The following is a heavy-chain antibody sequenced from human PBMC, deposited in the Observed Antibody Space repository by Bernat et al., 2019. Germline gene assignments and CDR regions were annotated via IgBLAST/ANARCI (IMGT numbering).Heavy chain of an antibody. CDR2: ISFDGSNK. CDR3: AKGVSIYYGMDV. Sequence: VQLVESGGGVVQPGRSLRLSCVASGFTFSDYSLHWVRQAPGKGLEWVAVISFDGSNKYYADSVKGRFTISRDNSKNTLFLQMNSLRAEDTAVYYCAKGVSIYYGMDVWGQGTTVTVSS. CDR1: GFTFSDYS. D-gene: IGHD3-16*02. J-gene: IGHJ6*02. V-gene: IGHV3-30*04.